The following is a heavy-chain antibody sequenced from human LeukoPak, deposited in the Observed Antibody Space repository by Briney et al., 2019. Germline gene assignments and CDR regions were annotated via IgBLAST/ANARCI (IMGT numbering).Heavy chain of an antibody. Sequence: PSETLSLTCTVSGGSISSSSYYWGWIRQPPGKGLEWIGYIYYSGNTNYNPSLRTRVTISVDTSKNRFSLKLSSVTAADTAVYYCARQVPYYDLLTGYTYYFDYWGQGTLVTVSS. V-gene: IGHV4-61*05. J-gene: IGHJ4*02. CDR3: ARQVPYYDLLTGYTYYFDY. CDR1: GGSISSSSYY. CDR2: IYYSGNT. D-gene: IGHD3-9*01.